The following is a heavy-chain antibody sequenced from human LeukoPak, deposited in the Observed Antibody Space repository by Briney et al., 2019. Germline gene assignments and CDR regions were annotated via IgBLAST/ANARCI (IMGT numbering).Heavy chain of an antibody. Sequence: SETLSLTCTVSGGSISSYYWSWIRQPPGKGLEWIGYIYYSGSTNYNPSLKSRVTISVDTSKNQFSLKLSSVTAADTAVYYCARRDYGGLLDYWGQGTLVTVSS. D-gene: IGHD4-23*01. CDR3: ARRDYGGLLDY. V-gene: IGHV4-59*12. CDR2: IYYSGST. J-gene: IGHJ4*02. CDR1: GGSISSYY.